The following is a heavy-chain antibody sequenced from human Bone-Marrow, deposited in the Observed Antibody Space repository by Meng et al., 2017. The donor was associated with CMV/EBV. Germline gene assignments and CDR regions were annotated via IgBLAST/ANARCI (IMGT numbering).Heavy chain of an antibody. CDR1: GFSLSTSGVG. D-gene: IGHD6-13*01. CDR3: AHRQSSSSTPEDYFDY. V-gene: IGHV2-5*01. CDR2: IYWNDDK. Sequence: SGPTLVKPTQTLTLTCTFSGFSLSTSGVGVGWIRQPPGKALEWLALIYWNDDKRYSPSLKSRLTITKDTSKNQVVLTMTNMDPVDTATYYCAHRQSSSSTPEDYFDYWGQGTLVTVSS. J-gene: IGHJ4*02.